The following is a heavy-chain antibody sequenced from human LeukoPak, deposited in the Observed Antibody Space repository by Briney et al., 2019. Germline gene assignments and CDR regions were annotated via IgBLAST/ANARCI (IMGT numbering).Heavy chain of an antibody. CDR2: ISDRGSRT. V-gene: IGHV3-23*01. Sequence: EPGGSLRLSCAVSGITLSNYGMSWVRQAPGKGLEWVAGISDRGSRTNYADSVKGRFTISRDNAKNSLYLQMNSLRAEDTAVYYCARDFALITMVRGVIITKYGACFDYWGQGTLVTVSS. CDR3: ARDFALITMVRGVIITKYGACFDY. CDR1: GITLSNYG. D-gene: IGHD3-10*01. J-gene: IGHJ4*02.